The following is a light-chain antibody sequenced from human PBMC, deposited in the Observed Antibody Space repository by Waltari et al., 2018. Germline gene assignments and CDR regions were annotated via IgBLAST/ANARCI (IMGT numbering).Light chain of an antibody. CDR3: QQYGRSLWT. Sequence: EIVLTHSPGTLSLSPGESATLSCRASQSVSSSYLAWYQQKPGQAPRLLIYGASSRATGIPDRFSGSGSGTDFTLSISRLEPEDVAVYYCQQYGRSLWTFGQGTKVEIK. V-gene: IGKV3-20*01. CDR1: QSVSSSY. J-gene: IGKJ1*01. CDR2: GAS.